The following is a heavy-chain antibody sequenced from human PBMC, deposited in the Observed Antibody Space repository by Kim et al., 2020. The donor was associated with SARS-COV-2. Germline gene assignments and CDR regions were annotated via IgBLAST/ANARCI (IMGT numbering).Heavy chain of an antibody. CDR2: IIPIFGTA. CDR3: ARDRRDYYGSGSYYYDI. CDR1: GGTFSSYA. V-gene: IGHV1-69*13. Sequence: SVKVSCKASGGTFSSYAISWVRQAPGQGLEWMGGIIPIFGTANYAQKFQGRVTITADASTSTAYMELSSLRSEDTAVYYCARDRRDYYGSGSYYYDIWGQGTMVTVSS. J-gene: IGHJ3*02. D-gene: IGHD3-10*01.